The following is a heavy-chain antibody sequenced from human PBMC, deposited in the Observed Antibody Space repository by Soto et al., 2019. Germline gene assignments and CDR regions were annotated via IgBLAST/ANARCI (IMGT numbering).Heavy chain of an antibody. CDR2: VIPIFVTT. V-gene: IGHV1-69*01. CDR3: ARRFIQDNGGNHDSFDI. J-gene: IGHJ3*02. Sequence: QVQLVQSGAEVKKPGSSVKVSCKASGGTFRNYAFSCVRQVPGQGLEWMGEVIPIFVTTPYAQKFQGRVTITADDSTNTAYMEFSSLSSEDTAVYYCARRFIQDNGGNHDSFDIWCQGAMVSVSS. D-gene: IGHD4-17*01. CDR1: GGTFRNYA.